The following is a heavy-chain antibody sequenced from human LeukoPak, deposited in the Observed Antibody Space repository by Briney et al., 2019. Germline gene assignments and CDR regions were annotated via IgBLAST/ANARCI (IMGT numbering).Heavy chain of an antibody. D-gene: IGHD4-17*01. CDR3: ASLHSWATVTPIPGSYFDL. CDR2: IYYSGST. V-gene: IGHV4-59*08. J-gene: IGHJ2*01. Sequence: SETLSLTCTVSGGYISSYYWSWIRQPPGKGLEWIGYIYYSGSTNYNPSLKSRVTISVDTSKNQFSLKLSSVTAADTAVYYCASLHSWATVTPIPGSYFDLWGRGTLVTVSS. CDR1: GGYISSYY.